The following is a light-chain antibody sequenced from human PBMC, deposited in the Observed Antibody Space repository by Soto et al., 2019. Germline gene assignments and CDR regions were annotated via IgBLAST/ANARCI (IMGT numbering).Light chain of an antibody. CDR1: QSVSNNY. CDR3: QQYETSPRA. J-gene: IGKJ1*01. CDR2: DAS. Sequence: IVLTQTPGTLSLSPGERATLSCRASQSVSNNYLAWYQQRPGQAPRLLIYDASSRATGIPDRFSGSGSGKDFSLNISRVEPEDFAVYYCQQYETSPRAFGQGTKVEIK. V-gene: IGKV3-20*01.